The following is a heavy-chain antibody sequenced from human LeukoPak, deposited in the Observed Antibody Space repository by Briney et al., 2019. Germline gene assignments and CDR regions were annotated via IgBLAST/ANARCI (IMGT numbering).Heavy chain of an antibody. Sequence: GGSLRLSCAASGFTFEEYSMQLVRRPPGKGLEWVAVIRWDGGTTYYADSVKGRFTISRDNREKSVYLQMNSLRAEDTAVYYCARGGIQVSGIDEFDYWGQGTLVTVSS. CDR2: IRWDGGTT. J-gene: IGHJ4*02. CDR3: ARGGIQVSGIDEFDY. CDR1: GFTFEEYS. V-gene: IGHV3-43*01. D-gene: IGHD6-19*01.